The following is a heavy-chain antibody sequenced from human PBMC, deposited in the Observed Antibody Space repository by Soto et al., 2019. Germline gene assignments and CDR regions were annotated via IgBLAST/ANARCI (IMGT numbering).Heavy chain of an antibody. D-gene: IGHD6-19*01. V-gene: IGHV1-3*05. CDR3: ARAVAVGAEFAY. CDR2: INAGNCNT. Sequence: QVQLVQSGAEEKKPGPSLKVSCKASGYTFTGYAMNWVRQAPGQRLEWMVWINAGNCNTKYSQKFQGRVIITRDTSASTAYMELSSRRSEDTAVYYCARAVAVGAEFAYWGQGTLVSVSS. CDR1: GYTFTGYA. J-gene: IGHJ4*02.